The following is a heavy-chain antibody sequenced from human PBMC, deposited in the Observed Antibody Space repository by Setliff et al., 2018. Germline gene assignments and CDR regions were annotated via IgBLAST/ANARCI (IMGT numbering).Heavy chain of an antibody. CDR3: ARDHSYGYSLYYYYYYGMDV. Sequence: SVKVSCKASGGTFSSYAISWVRQAPGQGLEWMGGIIPIFGTANYAQKFQGRVTITADESTSTAYMELSSLRAEDTAVYYCARDHSYGYSLYYYYYYGMDVWGQGTTVTVSS. D-gene: IGHD5-18*01. CDR2: IIPIFGTA. V-gene: IGHV1-69*13. CDR1: GGTFSSYA. J-gene: IGHJ6*02.